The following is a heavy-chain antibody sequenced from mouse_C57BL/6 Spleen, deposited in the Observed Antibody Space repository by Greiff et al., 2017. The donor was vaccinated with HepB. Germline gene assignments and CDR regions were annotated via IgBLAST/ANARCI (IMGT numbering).Heavy chain of an antibody. V-gene: IGHV1-22*01. Sequence: EVQLQESGPELVKPGASVKMSCKASGYTFTDYNMHWVKQSHGKSLEWIGYINPNNGGTSYNQKFKAKATLTVNKPSSTAYMELRSLTSEDSAVYYCARRGERGGYYYAMDYWGQGTSVTVSS. J-gene: IGHJ4*01. CDR3: ARRGERGGYYYAMDY. CDR1: GYTFTDYN. CDR2: INPNNGGT.